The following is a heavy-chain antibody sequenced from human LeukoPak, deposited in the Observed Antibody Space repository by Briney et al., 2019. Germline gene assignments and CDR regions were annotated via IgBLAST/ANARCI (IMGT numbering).Heavy chain of an antibody. J-gene: IGHJ4*02. CDR1: GFTFSSYA. CDR2: ISGGGAVT. CDR3: AKEPRVATIGIFDY. V-gene: IGHV3-23*01. Sequence: GGSLRLSCAASGFTFSSYAMSWVRQAPGKGLEWVSSISGGGAVTYYADSVKGRFTISRDNSKNTVYLQMNSLRAEDTAVYYCAKEPRVATIGIFDYWGQGTLVTVSS. D-gene: IGHD5-12*01.